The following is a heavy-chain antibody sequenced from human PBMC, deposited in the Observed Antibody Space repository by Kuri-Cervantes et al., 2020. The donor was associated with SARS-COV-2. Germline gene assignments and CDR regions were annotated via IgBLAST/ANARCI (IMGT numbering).Heavy chain of an antibody. CDR2: IKQDGSEK. Sequence: GESLKISCAASGFTFSSYGMHWVRQAPGKGLEWVANIKQDGSEKYYVDSVKGRFTISRDNAKNSLYLQMNSLRAEDTAVYYCARDKDDCWSGSDYWGQGTRVTVSS. V-gene: IGHV3-7*03. CDR3: ARDKDDCWSGSDY. J-gene: IGHJ4*02. CDR1: GFTFSSYG. D-gene: IGHD3-3*01.